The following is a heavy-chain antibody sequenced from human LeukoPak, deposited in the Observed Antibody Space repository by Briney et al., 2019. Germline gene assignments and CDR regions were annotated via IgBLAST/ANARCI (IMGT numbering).Heavy chain of an antibody. D-gene: IGHD5-18*01. J-gene: IGHJ5*02. CDR3: AREGDGYSYGSREGYNWFDP. CDR1: GGTFSSYA. V-gene: IGHV1-69*04. CDR2: IIPILGIA. Sequence: ASVKVSCKASGGTFSSYAITWLRQAPGQGLEWMGRIIPILGIANYAQKFQGRVTITADKSTSTAYMELSSLRSEDTAVYYCAREGDGYSYGSREGYNWFDPWGQGTLITVSS.